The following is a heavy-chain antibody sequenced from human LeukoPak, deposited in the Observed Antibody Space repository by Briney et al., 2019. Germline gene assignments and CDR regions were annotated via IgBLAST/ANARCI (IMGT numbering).Heavy chain of an antibody. J-gene: IGHJ5*02. CDR3: ARASITMVRGALNWFDP. V-gene: IGHV4-59*01. Sequence: SETLSLTCTVSGGSISSYYWSWIRQPPGKGLEWIGYIYYSGSTNYNPSLKSRVTISVDTSKNQFSLKLSSVTAADTAVYYCARASITMVRGALNWFDPWGQGTLVTVSS. D-gene: IGHD3-10*01. CDR2: IYYSGST. CDR1: GGSISSYY.